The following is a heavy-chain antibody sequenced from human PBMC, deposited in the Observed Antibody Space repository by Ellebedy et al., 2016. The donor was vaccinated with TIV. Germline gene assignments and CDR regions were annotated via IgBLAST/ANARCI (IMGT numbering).Heavy chain of an antibody. CDR3: ARAAVESRSDY. Sequence: AASVKVSCKASGYTFTSYGISWVRQAPGQGLEWMGWISAYNGNTNYAQKLQGRVTMTTDTSTSTADLELRSLRSDDTAVYYCARAAVESRSDYWGQGTLVTVSS. CDR2: ISAYNGNT. V-gene: IGHV1-18*01. CDR1: GYTFTSYG. J-gene: IGHJ4*02. D-gene: IGHD3-3*01.